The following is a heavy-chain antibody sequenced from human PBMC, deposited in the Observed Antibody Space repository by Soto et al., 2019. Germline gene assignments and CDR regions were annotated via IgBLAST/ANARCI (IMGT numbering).Heavy chain of an antibody. CDR2: ISAYNGNT. D-gene: IGHD2-2*01. CDR3: ARTPNLGYCSSTSCSNWFDP. V-gene: IGHV1-18*01. J-gene: IGHJ5*02. Sequence: ASVKVSCKASGYTFTSYGISWVRQAPGQGLEWMGWISAYNGNTNYAQKLQGRVTMTTDTSTSTAYMELRSLRSDDTAVYYCARTPNLGYCSSTSCSNWFDPWGQGTLVTVSS. CDR1: GYTFTSYG.